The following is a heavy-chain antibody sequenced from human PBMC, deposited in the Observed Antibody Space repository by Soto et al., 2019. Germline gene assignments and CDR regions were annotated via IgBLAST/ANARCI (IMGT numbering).Heavy chain of an antibody. D-gene: IGHD3-3*01. V-gene: IGHV1-8*01. CDR2: MNPNSGNT. J-gene: IGHJ6*02. CDR1: GYTFTSYD. Sequence: AAVKASCKASGYTFTSYDINWVRQATGQGLEWMGWMNPNSGNTGYAQKFQGRVTMTRNTSISTAYMELSSLRSEDTAVYYCARAKNAPLFGVVIVKGAYYYGMDVWG. CDR3: ARAKNAPLFGVVIVKGAYYYGMDV.